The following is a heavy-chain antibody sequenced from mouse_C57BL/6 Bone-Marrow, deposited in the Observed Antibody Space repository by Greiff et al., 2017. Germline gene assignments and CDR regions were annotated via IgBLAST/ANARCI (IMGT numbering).Heavy chain of an antibody. V-gene: IGHV2-6*01. CDR3: ARGYGRGAMDY. CDR2: IWGVGST. CDR1: GFSLTSYG. J-gene: IGHJ4*01. Sequence: VKLQESGPGLVAPSQSLSITCTVSGFSLTSYGVDWVRQSPGKGLEWLGVIWGVGSTNYNSDLKSSLSISKENSKSQVFLKMNSLQTDDTAVYYCARGYGRGAMDYWGQGTSVTVSS. D-gene: IGHD3-2*02.